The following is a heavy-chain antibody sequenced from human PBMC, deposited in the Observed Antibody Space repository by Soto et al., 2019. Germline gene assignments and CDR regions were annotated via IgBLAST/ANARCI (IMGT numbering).Heavy chain of an antibody. CDR3: ARDDHTYGVY. J-gene: IGHJ4*02. CDR1: GFSFRDYF. CDR2: IGPYGNSI. Sequence: GESLKISCAASGFSFRDYFMSWLRQAPGKGLEWVSYIGPYGNSIYYADSVKGRFTISRGDATKSLHLHMNSLRTDDTAVYYCARDDHTYGVYWGQGTPVTV. D-gene: IGHD2-21*01. V-gene: IGHV3-11*01.